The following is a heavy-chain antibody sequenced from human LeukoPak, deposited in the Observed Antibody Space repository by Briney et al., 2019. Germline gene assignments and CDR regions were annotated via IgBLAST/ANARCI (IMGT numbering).Heavy chain of an antibody. CDR1: GFTFSSYA. D-gene: IGHD3-22*01. V-gene: IGHV3-30-3*02. CDR2: ISYDGSNK. CDR3: AKSNNYYDSSGTFDY. J-gene: IGHJ4*02. Sequence: RGSLRLSCAASGFTFSSYAMHWVRQAPGKGLEWVAVISYDGSNKYYADSVKGRFTISRDNAKNSLYLQMNSLRAEDTALYYCAKSNNYYDSSGTFDYWGQGTLVTVSS.